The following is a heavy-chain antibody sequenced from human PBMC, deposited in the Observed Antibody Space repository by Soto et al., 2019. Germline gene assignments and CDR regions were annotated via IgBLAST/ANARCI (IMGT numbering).Heavy chain of an antibody. J-gene: IGHJ1*01. D-gene: IGHD6-6*01. CDR3: AKDMGPYSSSSEYFQH. V-gene: IGHV3-23*01. CDR2: ISGSGGST. Sequence: GGSLRLSCAASGFTFSSYAMSWVRQAPGKGLEWVSAISGSGGSTYYADSVKGRFTISRDNSKNTLYLQMNSLRAEDTAVYYCAKDMGPYSSSSEYFQHWGQGTLVTVSS. CDR1: GFTFSSYA.